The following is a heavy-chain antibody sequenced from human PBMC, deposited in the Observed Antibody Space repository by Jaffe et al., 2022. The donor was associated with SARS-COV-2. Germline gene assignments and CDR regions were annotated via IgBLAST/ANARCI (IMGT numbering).Heavy chain of an antibody. CDR2: IIPIFGTA. J-gene: IGHJ3*02. Sequence: QVQLVQSGAEVKKPGSSVKVSCKASGGTFSSYAISWVRQAPGQGLEWMGGIIPIFGTANYAQKFQGRVTITADESTSTAYMELSSLRSEDTAVYYCASRTTAASDYYGSGSLDAFDIWGQGTMVTVSS. V-gene: IGHV1-69*01. D-gene: IGHD3-10*01. CDR1: GGTFSSYA. CDR3: ASRTTAASDYYGSGSLDAFDI.